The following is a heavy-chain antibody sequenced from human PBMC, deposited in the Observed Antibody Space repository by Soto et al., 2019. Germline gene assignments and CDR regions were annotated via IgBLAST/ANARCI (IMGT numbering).Heavy chain of an antibody. CDR2: IHSGGNT. Sequence: GGSLRLSCAASGFTVSSNYMSWVRQAPGKGLEWVSVIHSGGNTYYADSVRGRFTVSRDISKNTLYLQVNSLRAEDTAVYYCAREANEYDSSGYYWFDPWGQGTLVTVSS. CDR3: AREANEYDSSGYYWFDP. D-gene: IGHD3-22*01. CDR1: GFTVSSNY. V-gene: IGHV3-66*01. J-gene: IGHJ5*02.